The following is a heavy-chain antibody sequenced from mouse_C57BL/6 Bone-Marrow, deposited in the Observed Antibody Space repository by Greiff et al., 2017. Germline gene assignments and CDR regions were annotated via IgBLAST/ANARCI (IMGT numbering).Heavy chain of an antibody. CDR2: ISSGSSTI. J-gene: IGHJ3*01. D-gene: IGHD2-4*01. CDR1: GFTFSDYG. CDR3: ADDYDWFAY. Sequence: EVHLVESGGGLVKPGGSLKLSCAASGFTFSDYGMHWVRQAPEKGLEWVAYISSGSSTIYYADTVKGRFTISSDNAKNTLFLQMTSLRSEETAMYYCADDYDWFAYWGQGTLVTVSA. V-gene: IGHV5-17*01.